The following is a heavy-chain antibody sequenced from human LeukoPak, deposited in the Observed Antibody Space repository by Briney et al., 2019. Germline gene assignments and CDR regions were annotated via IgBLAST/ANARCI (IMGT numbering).Heavy chain of an antibody. D-gene: IGHD3-3*01. CDR3: AREPERFLEWLLSCDY. Sequence: GGSLRLSCAASGFTFSSYAMLGARQAPGKGLEWVADISYDGSNKYYADSVKGRFTISRDNSKNTLYLQMNSLRAEDTAVYYCAREPERFLEWLLSCDYWGQGTLVTVSS. J-gene: IGHJ4*02. CDR1: GFTFSSYA. CDR2: ISYDGSNK. V-gene: IGHV3-30-3*01.